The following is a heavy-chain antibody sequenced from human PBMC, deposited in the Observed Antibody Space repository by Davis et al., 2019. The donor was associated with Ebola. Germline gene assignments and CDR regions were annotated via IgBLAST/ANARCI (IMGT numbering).Heavy chain of an antibody. V-gene: IGHV5-51*01. CDR1: GYTFITSY. J-gene: IGHJ3*02. CDR3: ARGGSTGVGRAFDI. D-gene: IGHD1-1*01. Sequence: GESLKISCKASGYTFITSYIGWVRHMPGKGLQYKGIIHPGDCHPTFSPSSQGQVTISVDKSTTTAYLQWSTLKASDSAMYYCARGGSTGVGRAFDIWGQGTMVTVSS. CDR2: IHPGDCHP.